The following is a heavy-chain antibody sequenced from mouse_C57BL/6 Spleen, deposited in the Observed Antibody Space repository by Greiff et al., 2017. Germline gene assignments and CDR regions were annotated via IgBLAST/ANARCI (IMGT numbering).Heavy chain of an antibody. CDR1: GYTFTSYT. V-gene: IGHV1-4*01. D-gene: IGHD1-1*01. CDR2: INPSSGYT. Sequence: QVQLQQSGAELARPGASVKMSCKASGYTFTSYTMHWVKQRPGQGLEWIGYINPSSGYTKYNQKFKDKATLTADKSSSTAYMQLSSLTSEDSAVYYCASNYYGSSYEGDYWGQGTLVTVSA. CDR3: ASNYYGSSYEGDY. J-gene: IGHJ3*01.